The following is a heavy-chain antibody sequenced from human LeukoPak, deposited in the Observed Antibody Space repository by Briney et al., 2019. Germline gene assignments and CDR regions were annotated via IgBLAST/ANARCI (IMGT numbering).Heavy chain of an antibody. J-gene: IGHJ4*02. D-gene: IGHD4-17*01. Sequence: SETLSLTCTVSDDSISNYYWSWMRQPAGKGLEWIVRLAPSGTTNYNPSLKSRVTMSAETSKNQFSLRLNSVTAADTAVYYCARDSALANYGDHHYYFHIWGQGLLVPVSS. V-gene: IGHV4-4*07. CDR1: DDSISNYY. CDR2: LAPSGTT. CDR3: ARDSALANYGDHHYYFHI.